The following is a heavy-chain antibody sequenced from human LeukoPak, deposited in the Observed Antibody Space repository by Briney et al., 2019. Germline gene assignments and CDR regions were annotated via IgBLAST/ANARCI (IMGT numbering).Heavy chain of an antibody. D-gene: IGHD3-10*01. Sequence: GGSLRLSCAASGFTFSSYWMHWVRQAPGKGLVWVSRINSDGSSTTYADSVKGRFTISRDNAKNTLYLQMNSLRAEDTAVYYCATALYGSGSYYKAYMDVWGKGTTVTISS. CDR2: INSDGSST. CDR1: GFTFSSYW. CDR3: ATALYGSGSYYKAYMDV. V-gene: IGHV3-74*01. J-gene: IGHJ6*03.